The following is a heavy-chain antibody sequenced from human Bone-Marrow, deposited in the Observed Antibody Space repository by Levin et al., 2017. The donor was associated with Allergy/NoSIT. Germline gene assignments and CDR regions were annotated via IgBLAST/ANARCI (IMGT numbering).Heavy chain of an antibody. CDR3: AAAPDRHSGFVAFES. V-gene: IGHV5-51*01. CDR1: RHTFSNYW. J-gene: IGHJ4*02. Sequence: GESLKISCEGSRHTFSNYWIGWVRQMPGKGLEWMGNIYPGDSETRSSPSFQGRVTISVDKSSSTAYLQWSSLKAADTAIYYCAAAPDRHSGFVAFESWGQGTLVTVSS. CDR2: IYPGDSET. D-gene: IGHD6-25*01.